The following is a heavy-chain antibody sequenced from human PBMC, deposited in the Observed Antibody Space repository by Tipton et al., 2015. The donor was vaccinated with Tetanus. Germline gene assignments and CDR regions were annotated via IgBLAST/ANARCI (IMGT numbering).Heavy chain of an antibody. CDR3: ARNQRWLPYYYAMDV. CDR2: IYHSGSA. V-gene: IGHV4-30-4*01. D-gene: IGHD3-22*01. Sequence: LRLSCAVSGGSISSVNYYWSWIRQPPGKGLEWVGYIYHSGSAYYKPSLKGRVTISVDTSKNQFSLNVSSVTAADTAVHYCARNQRWLPYYYAMDVWGRGTTVTVSS. CDR1: GGSISSVNYY. J-gene: IGHJ6*02.